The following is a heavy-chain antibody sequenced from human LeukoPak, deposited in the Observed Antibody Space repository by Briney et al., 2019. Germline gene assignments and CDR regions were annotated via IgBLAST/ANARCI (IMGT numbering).Heavy chain of an antibody. V-gene: IGHV4-34*01. J-gene: IGHJ4*02. CDR3: AGLYGSGSYYGY. CDR2: INHSGST. D-gene: IGHD3-10*01. Sequence: SETLPLTCAVYGGSFSGYYWSWIRQPPGKGLEWIGEINHSGSTNYNPSLKSRVTISVDTSKNQFSLKLSSVTAADTAVYYCAGLYGSGSYYGYWGQGTLVTVSS. CDR1: GGSFSGYY.